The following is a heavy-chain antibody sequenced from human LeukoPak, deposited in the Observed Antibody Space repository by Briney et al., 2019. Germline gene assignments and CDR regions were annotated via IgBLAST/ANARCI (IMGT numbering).Heavy chain of an antibody. CDR3: ARERGAGLTSSWIDY. D-gene: IGHD6-13*01. CDR2: ISSSSSFI. J-gene: IGHJ4*02. Sequence: PGGSLRLSCAASGFPFNTYSMHWVRQAPGKGLEWVSSISSSSSFIYYADSVKGRFTISRDNAKNSLYLQMDSLTAEDTAVLYCARERGAGLTSSWIDYWGQGTLVTVSS. CDR1: GFPFNTYS. V-gene: IGHV3-21*01.